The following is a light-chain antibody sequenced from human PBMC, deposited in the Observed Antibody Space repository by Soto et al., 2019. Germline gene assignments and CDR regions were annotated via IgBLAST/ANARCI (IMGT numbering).Light chain of an antibody. V-gene: IGKV3-11*01. CDR3: QQRSNWPPVYT. Sequence: EIVLTQSPATLSLSPGEIATLSCRASQSVSSYLAWYQQNPGQAPRLLIYDASNRATGIPARFSGSGAETDFTVTISSLEPEDFAVYYCQQRSNWPPVYTFGQGTKLELK. J-gene: IGKJ2*01. CDR2: DAS. CDR1: QSVSSY.